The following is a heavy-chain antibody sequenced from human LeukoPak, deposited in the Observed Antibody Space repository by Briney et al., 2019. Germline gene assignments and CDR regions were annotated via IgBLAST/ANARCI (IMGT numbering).Heavy chain of an antibody. CDR2: ISYEGSNK. CDR1: GFTFSSYD. CDR3: AKTTSWSIKQDGMDV. J-gene: IGHJ6*02. D-gene: IGHD1-14*01. V-gene: IGHV3-30*18. Sequence: GGSLTLSCAASGFTFSSYDMHWLRKAPGKGLEGVGVISYEGSNKYYADSVKGRFNNSRDNSKNTLYLQMNSLRAEDTAVYYCAKTTSWSIKQDGMDVWGQGTTVSVSS.